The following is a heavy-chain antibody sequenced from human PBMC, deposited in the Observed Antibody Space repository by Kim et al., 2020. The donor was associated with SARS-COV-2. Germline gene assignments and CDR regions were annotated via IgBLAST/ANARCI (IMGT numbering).Heavy chain of an antibody. CDR2: IYYSGST. J-gene: IGHJ5*02. V-gene: IGHV4-59*13. CDR3: ARSITMVRGGFDP. D-gene: IGHD3-10*01. Sequence: SETLSLTCTVSGGSISSYYWSWIRQLSGKGLEWIGYIYYSGSTNYNPSLKSRVTISVDTSKNQFSLKLSSVTAADTAVYYCARSITMVRGGFDPWGQGTLVTVSS. CDR1: GGSISSYY.